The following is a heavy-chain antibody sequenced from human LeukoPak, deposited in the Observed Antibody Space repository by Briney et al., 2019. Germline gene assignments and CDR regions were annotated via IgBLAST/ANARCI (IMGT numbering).Heavy chain of an antibody. V-gene: IGHV3-23*01. Sequence: GGSLRLSCAASGFAFSSYAMRWGRQAPGKGLEWVSAISGSGGSTYYADSVKGRFTISRDNSKNTLYLQMNSPRAEDTAVYYCATGVRYRRYDAKPLVYYFDYWGQGTLVTVSS. D-gene: IGHD5-12*01. J-gene: IGHJ4*02. CDR3: ATGVRYRRYDAKPLVYYFDY. CDR1: GFAFSSYA. CDR2: ISGSGGST.